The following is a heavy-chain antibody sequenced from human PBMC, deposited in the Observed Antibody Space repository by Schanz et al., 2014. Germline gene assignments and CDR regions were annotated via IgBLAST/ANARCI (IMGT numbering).Heavy chain of an antibody. D-gene: IGHD6-19*01. CDR2: MSWNAGSL. CDR1: GFRFDDYA. J-gene: IGHJ4*02. CDR3: ARDLISSGWYG. Sequence: EAQLLESGGGLVQPGGSLRLSCVASGFRFDDYAMHWVRQAPGKGLEWVSGMSWNAGSLGYGDSVKGRFTISRDNAKNSLYLQMNSLRAEDTAVYYCARDLISSGWYGWGQGTLXTVSS. V-gene: IGHV3-9*01.